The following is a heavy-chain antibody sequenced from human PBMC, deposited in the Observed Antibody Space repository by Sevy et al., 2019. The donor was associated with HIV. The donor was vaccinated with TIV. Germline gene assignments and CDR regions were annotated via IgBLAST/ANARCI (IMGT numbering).Heavy chain of an antibody. CDR2: ISSGSSYI. D-gene: IGHD3-10*01. V-gene: IGHV3-21*04. CDR1: GFTFSYYT. CDR3: ARDRDYYGSGTFDA. J-gene: IGHJ6*02. Sequence: SGCLRLSCAASGFTFSYYTMNWVRQAPGKGLEWVSYISSGSSYISYTDSVKGRFTISRDNAKNSLYLQMNSLRPEDTAMYFCARDRDYYGSGTFDAWGQGTTVHVSS.